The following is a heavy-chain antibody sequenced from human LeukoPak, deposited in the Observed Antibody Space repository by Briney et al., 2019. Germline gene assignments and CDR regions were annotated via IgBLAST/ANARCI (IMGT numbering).Heavy chain of an antibody. V-gene: IGHV4-30-4*01. CDR2: IYYSGST. CDR3: ARGGSLSIAAFDY. Sequence: PSETLSLTCTVSGGSISSGDYYWSWIRQPPGKGLEWIGYIYYSGSTYYNPSLKSRVTISVDTSKNQFSLKLSSVTAADTAAYYCARGGSLSIAAFDYWGQGTLVTVSS. D-gene: IGHD6-13*01. J-gene: IGHJ4*02. CDR1: GGSISSGDYY.